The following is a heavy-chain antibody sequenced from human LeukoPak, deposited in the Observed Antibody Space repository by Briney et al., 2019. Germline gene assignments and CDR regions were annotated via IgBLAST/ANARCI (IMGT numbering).Heavy chain of an antibody. D-gene: IGHD5-24*01. CDR2: ISSSSSYI. J-gene: IGHJ4*02. CDR3: ARGRRDGYNFPKNKKFDY. V-gene: IGHV3-21*01. Sequence: AGGSLRLSCAASGFTFSSYSMNWVRQAPGKGLEWVSSISSSSSYIYYADSVKGRFTISRDNAKNSLYLQMNSLRAEDTAVYYCARGRRDGYNFPKNKKFDYWGQGTLVTVSS. CDR1: GFTFSSYS.